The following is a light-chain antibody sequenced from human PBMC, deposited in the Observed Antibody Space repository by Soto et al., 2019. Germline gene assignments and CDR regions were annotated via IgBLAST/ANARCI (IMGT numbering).Light chain of an antibody. CDR3: QQRSSWPLT. V-gene: IGKV3-11*01. J-gene: IGKJ4*01. CDR2: DAS. CDR1: QSVVTY. Sequence: EIVLTQSPATLSLAAGERATLSCRASQSVVTYLAWYQHKPGQAPRLLIYDASNRATGIPARFSGSGSGTDFTLSISSLEPEDFAVYYCQQRSSWPLTFGGGTKVEIK.